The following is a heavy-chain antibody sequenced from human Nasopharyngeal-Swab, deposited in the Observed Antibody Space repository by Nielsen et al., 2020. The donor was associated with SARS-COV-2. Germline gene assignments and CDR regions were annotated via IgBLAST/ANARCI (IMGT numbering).Heavy chain of an antibody. V-gene: IGHV3-74*01. CDR2: INEDGSST. J-gene: IGHJ4*02. CDR1: GFTFSTYW. Sequence: GESLKISCAASGFTFSTYWMHWVRQAPGEGLVWVSRINEDGSSTSYADSLKGRFTISRDNAKNSLYLQMNSLRAEDTAVYYCARDPSDYWGQGTLVTVSS. CDR3: ARDPSDY.